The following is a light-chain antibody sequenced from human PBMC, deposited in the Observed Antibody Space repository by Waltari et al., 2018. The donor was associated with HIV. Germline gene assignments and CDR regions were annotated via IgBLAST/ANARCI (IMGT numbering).Light chain of an antibody. V-gene: IGLV1-44*01. CDR2: GNN. CDR3: AAWDDNLDGPV. Sequence: QPVLTQPPSASGTPGQRVIISCSGSSSNIGRHAVSWYQHLPGATPTLLIFGNNQRSSGVPDRFSGSKSATSASLAISGLRSVDEADYSCAAWDDNLDGPVFGGGTKLTVL. J-gene: IGLJ2*01. CDR1: SSNIGRHA.